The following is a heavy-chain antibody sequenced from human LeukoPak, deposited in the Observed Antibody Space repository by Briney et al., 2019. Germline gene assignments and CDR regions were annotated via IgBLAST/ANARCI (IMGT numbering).Heavy chain of an antibody. CDR3: AKDGAQYSSGPECDP. J-gene: IGHJ5*02. CDR2: ISGSGDST. CDR1: GIIFSNNA. D-gene: IGHD6-19*01. Sequence: GGSLRLSCAASGIIFSNNAMSWVRQAPGKGLKWVAGISGSGDSTYYADSVKGRFTISRDNSKNTLYLQMNSLRAGDTAVYYCAKDGAQYSSGPECDPRGQGTLVTVSS. V-gene: IGHV3-23*01.